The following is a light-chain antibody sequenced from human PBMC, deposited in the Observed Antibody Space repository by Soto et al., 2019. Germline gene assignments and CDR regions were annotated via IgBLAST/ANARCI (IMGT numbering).Light chain of an antibody. CDR1: RSDVGAYNF. V-gene: IGLV2-14*01. CDR3: SSYTTSSTLV. J-gene: IGLJ1*01. CDR2: EVS. Sequence: QSALTQPASVSGSPGQSITIYCSGTRSDVGAYNFVSWYQQHPGKAPKLMIYEVSNRPSGISNRFSGSKSGNTASLTISGVQAEDEADYYCSSYTTSSTLVFGTGTKLTVL.